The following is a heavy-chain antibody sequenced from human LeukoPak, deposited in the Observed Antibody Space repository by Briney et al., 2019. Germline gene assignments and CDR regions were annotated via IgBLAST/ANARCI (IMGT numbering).Heavy chain of an antibody. Sequence: PGGSLRLSCAASGFTFSSYGMHWVRQAPGKGLEWVAVISYDGSNKYYADSVKGRFTISRDNSKNTLYLQMNSLRAEDTAVYYCASGGHYYDSSGQIPFDYWGQGTLVTVSS. CDR1: GFTFSSYG. CDR2: ISYDGSNK. J-gene: IGHJ4*02. D-gene: IGHD3-22*01. V-gene: IGHV3-30*03. CDR3: ASGGHYYDSSGQIPFDY.